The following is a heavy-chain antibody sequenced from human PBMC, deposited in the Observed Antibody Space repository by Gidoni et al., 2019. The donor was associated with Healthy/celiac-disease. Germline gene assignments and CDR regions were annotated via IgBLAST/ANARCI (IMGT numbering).Heavy chain of an antibody. J-gene: IGHJ5*02. V-gene: IGHV3-48*02. CDR1: GFPFSSYS. Sequence: EVQLVESGGGLVQPGGSLRLSCAASGFPFSSYSMNWVRQAPGKGLEWVSYISSSSSTIYYADSVKGRFTISRDNAKNSLYLQMNSLRDEDTAVYYCARVSGWPMTSWFDPWGQGTLVTVSS. CDR2: ISSSSSTI. D-gene: IGHD6-19*01. CDR3: ARVSGWPMTSWFDP.